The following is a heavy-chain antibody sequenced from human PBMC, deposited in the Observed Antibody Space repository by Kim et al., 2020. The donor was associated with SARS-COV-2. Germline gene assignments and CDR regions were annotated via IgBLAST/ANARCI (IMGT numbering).Heavy chain of an antibody. J-gene: IGHJ6*02. V-gene: IGHV4-34*01. D-gene: IGHD6-19*01. CDR3: ARGSDSGWSYYGMDV. Sequence: PSLKSRVTKSVHTSKNQFALKLSSVTAADTAVYYCARGSDSGWSYYGMDVWGQGTTVTVSS.